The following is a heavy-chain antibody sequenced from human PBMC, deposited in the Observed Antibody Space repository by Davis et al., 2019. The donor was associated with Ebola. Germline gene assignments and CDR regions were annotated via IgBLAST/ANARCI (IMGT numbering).Heavy chain of an antibody. Sequence: GGSLRLSCAASGFTFRVYGMHWVRQAPGKGLGWVAVISYDGNQKYSADAVKGRFTISRDNSKNTLFLEMNTLRAEDTAVYYCAKAGGSGFSYSGMDVWGQGTTVTVSS. D-gene: IGHD3-10*01. CDR2: ISYDGNQK. J-gene: IGHJ6*02. CDR3: AKAGGSGFSYSGMDV. V-gene: IGHV3-30*18. CDR1: GFTFRVYG.